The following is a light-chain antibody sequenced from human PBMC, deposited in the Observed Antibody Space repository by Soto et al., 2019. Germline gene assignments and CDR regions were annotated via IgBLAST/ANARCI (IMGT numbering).Light chain of an antibody. V-gene: IGKV3-20*01. J-gene: IGKJ1*01. CDR2: GAS. Sequence: EIVFTQSPGALSLYPGEKATLSFRASQSVGKSLAWYQQKPGQAPRLLIYGASTRATGIPDRFSGSGSGTDFTLTISRLEPEDFAVYYCQQYGGSPRTFGQGTKVDIK. CDR3: QQYGGSPRT. CDR1: QSVGKS.